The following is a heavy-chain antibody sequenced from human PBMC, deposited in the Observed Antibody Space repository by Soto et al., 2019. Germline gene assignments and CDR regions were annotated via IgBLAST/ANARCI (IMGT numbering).Heavy chain of an antibody. D-gene: IGHD3-10*01. CDR2: IYYSGST. CDR1: GGSISSYY. V-gene: IGHV4-59*01. CDR3: ARVRSSGSSDNWFDP. Sequence: PSETLSLTCTVSGGSISSYYWSWIRQPPGKGLEWIGYIYYSGSTNYNPSLKSRVTISVDTSKNQFSLKLSSVTAADTAVYYCARVRSSGSSDNWFDPWGQGTLVTVSS. J-gene: IGHJ5*02.